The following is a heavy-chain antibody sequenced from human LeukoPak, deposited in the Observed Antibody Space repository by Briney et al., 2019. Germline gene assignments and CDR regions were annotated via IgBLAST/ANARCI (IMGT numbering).Heavy chain of an antibody. D-gene: IGHD2-21*02. CDR2: HYPGYLDT. CDR3: ARQVRRVTARAPSYYMDV. CDR1: GYSFTSYW. V-gene: IGHV5-51*01. Sequence: KGGESLKTSCKGSGYSFTSYWIGGVPQIPGKGLELMGIHYPGYLDTSYSPSFQGQVTSSADKSISTAYLQWSSLKASDTDMYYCARQVRRVTARAPSYYMDVWGKGTTVTVSS. J-gene: IGHJ6*03.